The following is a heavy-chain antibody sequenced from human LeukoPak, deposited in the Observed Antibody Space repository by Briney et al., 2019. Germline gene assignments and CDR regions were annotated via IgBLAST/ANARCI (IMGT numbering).Heavy chain of an antibody. D-gene: IGHD3-16*01. CDR3: ARQVPSKQLRFFDY. CDR2: IHPGDSDT. J-gene: IGHJ4*02. Sequence: PGESLKISCKASGYTFTNYWIGWVRHTPGKGLEWMGIIHPGDSDTRYRTSFQGQVTMSVDESTSTAYLHWTSLKASDTAMYYCARQVPSKQLRFFDYWGQGTLVTVSS. V-gene: IGHV5-51*01. CDR1: GYTFTNYW.